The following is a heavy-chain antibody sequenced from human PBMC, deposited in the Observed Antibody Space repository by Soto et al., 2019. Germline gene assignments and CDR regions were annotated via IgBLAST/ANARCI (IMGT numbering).Heavy chain of an antibody. Sequence: SGGSLRLSCAASGFTFSSYGMHWVRQAPGKGLEWVAVISYDGSNKYYADSVKGRFTISRDNSKNTLYLQMNSLRAEDTAVCYCAKDRVDYSSSSGVDYWGQGTLVTVSS. J-gene: IGHJ4*02. CDR1: GFTFSSYG. CDR3: AKDRVDYSSSSGVDY. CDR2: ISYDGSNK. V-gene: IGHV3-30*18. D-gene: IGHD6-6*01.